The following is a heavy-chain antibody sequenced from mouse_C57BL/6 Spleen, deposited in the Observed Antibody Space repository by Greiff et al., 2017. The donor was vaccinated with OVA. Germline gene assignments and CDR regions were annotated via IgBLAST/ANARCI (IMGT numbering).Heavy chain of an antibody. J-gene: IGHJ2*01. CDR2: IHPNRGST. Sequence: QVQLKQPGAELVKPGASVKLSCKASGYTFTSYWMHGVKQRPGQGLEWIGMIHPNRGSTNYNEKFKSKTTLTVDKSSSTAYMQLRSLTSEDSAVSYCARLDGYYFDDWGQGTTLTVSS. CDR3: ARLDGYYFDD. CDR1: GYTFTSYW. V-gene: IGHV1-64*01. D-gene: IGHD2-3*01.